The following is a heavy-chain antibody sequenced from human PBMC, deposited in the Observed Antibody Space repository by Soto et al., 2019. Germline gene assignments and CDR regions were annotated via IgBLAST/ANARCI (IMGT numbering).Heavy chain of an antibody. D-gene: IGHD4-17*01. CDR1: GFTFSSYA. V-gene: IGHV3-30-3*01. J-gene: IGHJ5*02. Sequence: QVQLVESGGGVVQPGRSLRISCAASGFTFSSYAMHWVRQAPGKGLEWVAVISYDGSNNYYADSVKGRFTISRDNSKNTLYLQMNSLRAEDTAVYYCAREKYGDYDEVKFDPWGQGHLVTVSS. CDR2: ISYDGSNN. CDR3: AREKYGDYDEVKFDP.